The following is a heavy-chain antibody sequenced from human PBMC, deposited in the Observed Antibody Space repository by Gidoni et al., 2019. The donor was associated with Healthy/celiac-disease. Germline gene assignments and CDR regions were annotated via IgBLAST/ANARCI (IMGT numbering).Heavy chain of an antibody. D-gene: IGHD3-10*01. J-gene: IGHJ3*02. CDR1: GYIFTSYW. Sequence: QLVQSGAEVKKHGESLRISCKGSGYIFTSYWISWVRQMPGKGLEWMGRIDPSDSYTNYSPSFQGHVTISADKSISTAYLQWSSLKASDTAMYYCARPGRITMVRGVIITYAFDIWGQGTMVTVSS. V-gene: IGHV5-10-1*03. CDR3: ARPGRITMVRGVIITYAFDI. CDR2: IDPSDSYT.